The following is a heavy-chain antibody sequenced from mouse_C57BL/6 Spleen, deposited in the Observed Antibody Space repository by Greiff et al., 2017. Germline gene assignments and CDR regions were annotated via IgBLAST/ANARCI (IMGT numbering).Heavy chain of an antibody. CDR3: ATGGGSSSGYYYAMDY. Sequence: VMLVESGPGLVQPSQSLSITCTVSGFSLTSYGVHWVRQSPGKGLEWLGVIWSGGSTDYTAAFISRLSISKDNSKSQVFFKMNSLQADDTAIYSCATGGGSSSGYYYAMDYWGQGTSVTVSS. J-gene: IGHJ4*01. CDR1: GFSLTSYG. V-gene: IGHV2-2*01. D-gene: IGHD1-1*01. CDR2: IWSGGST.